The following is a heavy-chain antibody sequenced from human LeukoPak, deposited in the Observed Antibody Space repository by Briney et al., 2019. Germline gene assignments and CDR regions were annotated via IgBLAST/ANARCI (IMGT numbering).Heavy chain of an antibody. J-gene: IGHJ4*02. CDR2: IYYNGKS. D-gene: IGHD3-3*01. CDR1: GDSMIDNSFY. CDR3: AKDSFGVVRDQ. Sequence: SETLSLTCTVSGDSMIDNSFYWGWTRQSPQKGLEWIGSIYYNGKSLYNPSLKSRVTISVDASKNQISLKLSSVTAADTAVYYCAKDSFGVVRDQWGRGILVTVSS. V-gene: IGHV4-39*07.